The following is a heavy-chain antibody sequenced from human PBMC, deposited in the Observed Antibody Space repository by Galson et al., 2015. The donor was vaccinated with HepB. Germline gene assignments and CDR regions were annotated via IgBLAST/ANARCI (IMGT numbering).Heavy chain of an antibody. J-gene: IGHJ3*02. CDR1: GFTLRSYW. Sequence: SLRLSCAVSGFTLRSYWINWVRQAPGKGLEWVANIEPDGSLKNYVDSVRGRFTISRDNAKNLVYLQMSSLRAEDTAMYYCARASGPGALDIWGQGTMVTVSS. CDR3: ARASGPGALDI. CDR2: IEPDGSLK. D-gene: IGHD6-19*01. V-gene: IGHV3-7*03.